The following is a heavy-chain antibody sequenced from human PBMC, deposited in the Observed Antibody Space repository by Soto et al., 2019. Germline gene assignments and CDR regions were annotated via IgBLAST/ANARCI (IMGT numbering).Heavy chain of an antibody. CDR2: IYHSGST. CDR1: GGSIRSGGYS. V-gene: IGHV4-30-2*01. Sequence: LQLQESGSGLVKPSQTLSLTCAVSGGSIRSGGYSWSWIRQPPGKGLECIGSIYHSGSTYYNPSLKSRVTTSVDSSRTQFSLKLSSVTAADTAVYYCSRAGSWVAVAVAYWCQGTLGTFSS. CDR3: SRAGSWVAVAVAY. J-gene: IGHJ4*02. D-gene: IGHD6-19*01.